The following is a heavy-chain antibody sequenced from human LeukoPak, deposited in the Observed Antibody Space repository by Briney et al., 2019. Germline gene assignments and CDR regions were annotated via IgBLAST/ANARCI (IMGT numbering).Heavy chain of an antibody. D-gene: IGHD3-3*01. CDR3: ARANYDVQSGPNHFDY. V-gene: IGHV3-20*04. CDR2: INWSGERA. J-gene: IGHJ4*02. CDR1: GFTFNNYG. Sequence: RPGGSLRLSCVAAGFTFNNYGICWVRQTPGKGLEWVSGINWSGERADYAESVQGRFTITRDNAKNFVYLQMNSLKSDDTGLYFCARANYDVQSGPNHFDYWGRGTQVTVTS.